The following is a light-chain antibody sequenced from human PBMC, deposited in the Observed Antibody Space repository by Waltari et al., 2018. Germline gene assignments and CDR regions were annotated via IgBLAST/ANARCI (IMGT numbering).Light chain of an antibody. CDR1: SSDVGGDDS. V-gene: IGLV2-14*03. CDR2: DVN. CDR3: SSQSTKNGVI. J-gene: IGLJ2*01. Sequence: QSALTPPASVSGSPGQSTTISCTGSSSDVGGDDSVSWYEDHPGQAPKVIIYDVNKRPSGVSDRFSGSKSGNTASLTISGLQAEDEATFYCSSQSTKNGVIFGGGTKVTVL.